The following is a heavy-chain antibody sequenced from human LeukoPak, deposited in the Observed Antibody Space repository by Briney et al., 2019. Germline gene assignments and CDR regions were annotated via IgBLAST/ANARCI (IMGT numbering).Heavy chain of an antibody. CDR3: GRAEHDWGSDY. D-gene: IGHD3-9*01. CDR2: TYYRSKWFN. CDR1: GDSVSSNSDA. J-gene: IGHJ4*02. V-gene: IGHV6-1*01. Sequence: SQTLSLTCAISGDSVSSNSDAWNWIRQSPSRGLEWLGRTYYRSKWFNDYAVSVKGRITINPDTSKNQFSLHLNSVTPEDTAVYYCGRAEHDWGSDYWGQGTLVTVSS.